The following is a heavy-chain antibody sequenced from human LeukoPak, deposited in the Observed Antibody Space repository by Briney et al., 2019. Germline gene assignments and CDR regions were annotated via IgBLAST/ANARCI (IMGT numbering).Heavy chain of an antibody. D-gene: IGHD6-19*01. V-gene: IGHV3-23*01. CDR1: RFTFSNYA. CDR2: ITDSGGST. Sequence: GGSLRLSCAASRFTFSNYAMSWVRQAPGKGLEWVSAITDSGGSTYYADSVKGRFTISRNNSKNTLYLQMNSLRAEDTAVYYCAKLTSGWPDDAFDIWGQGTMVTVSA. J-gene: IGHJ3*02. CDR3: AKLTSGWPDDAFDI.